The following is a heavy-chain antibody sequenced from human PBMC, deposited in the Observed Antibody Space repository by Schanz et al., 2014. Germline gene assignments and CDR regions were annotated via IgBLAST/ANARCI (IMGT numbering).Heavy chain of an antibody. V-gene: IGHV3-23*01. CDR3: ARESSNDIVLVPGAVFDH. D-gene: IGHD2-2*01. J-gene: IGHJ4*02. Sequence: VHLLESGGGLVEPGGSLRLSCAASGFTFSSYAVSWVRQAPGKGLEWVSSFNDGGVNKYYADSVKGRFTISRDNSKNTVYLQMNSLRPGDTAVYYCARESSNDIVLVPGAVFDHWGQGILVTVSS. CDR2: FNDGGVNK. CDR1: GFTFSSYA.